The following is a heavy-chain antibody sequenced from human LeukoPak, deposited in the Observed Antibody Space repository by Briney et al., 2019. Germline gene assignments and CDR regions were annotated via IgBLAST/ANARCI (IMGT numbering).Heavy chain of an antibody. CDR3: AISPGYSSGWYPSFDY. Sequence: GRSLRLSCAASGFTFSSYAMSWVRQAPGKGLEWVSAISGSGGSTYYADSVKGRFTISRDNSKNTLYLQMNSLRAEDTAVYYCAISPGYSSGWYPSFDYWGQGTLVTVSS. D-gene: IGHD6-13*01. J-gene: IGHJ4*02. CDR2: ISGSGGST. CDR1: GFTFSSYA. V-gene: IGHV3-23*01.